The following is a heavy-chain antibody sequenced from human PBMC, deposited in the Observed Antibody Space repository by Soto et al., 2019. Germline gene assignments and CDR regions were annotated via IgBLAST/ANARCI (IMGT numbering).Heavy chain of an antibody. CDR2: IYSGGST. J-gene: IGHJ6*02. CDR1: GFTVSSNY. V-gene: IGHV3-53*01. CDR3: ARDAATEYYYDSSGPPSLYYYYGMDV. Sequence: GGSLRFSCAASGFTVSSNYMSWVRQAPGKGLEWVSVIYSGGSTYYADSVKGRFTISRDNSKNTLYLQMNSLRAEDTAVYYCARDAATEYYYDSSGPPSLYYYYGMDVWGQGTTVTVSS. D-gene: IGHD3-22*01.